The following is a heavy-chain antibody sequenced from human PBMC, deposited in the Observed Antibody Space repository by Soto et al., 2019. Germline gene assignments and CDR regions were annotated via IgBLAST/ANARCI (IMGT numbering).Heavy chain of an antibody. CDR2: ISGDGGST. V-gene: IGHV3-43*02. Sequence: GGSLRLSCAASGFTFDDYAMHWVRQAPGKGLEWVSLISGDGGSTYYADSGKGRFTISRDNSKNSLYLQMNSLRTEDTALYYCAKVSPPYDILTGRYYFDYWGQGTLVTVSS. CDR1: GFTFDDYA. J-gene: IGHJ4*02. D-gene: IGHD3-9*01. CDR3: AKVSPPYDILTGRYYFDY.